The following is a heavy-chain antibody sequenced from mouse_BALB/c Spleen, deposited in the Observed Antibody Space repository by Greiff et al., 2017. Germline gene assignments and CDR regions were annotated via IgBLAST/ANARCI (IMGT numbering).Heavy chain of an antibody. J-gene: IGHJ2*01. CDR2: ISSGGST. CDR3: AREGGYDPFFDY. CDR1: GFTFSSYA. D-gene: IGHD2-3*01. Sequence: EVKLMESGGGLVKPGGSLKLSCAASGFTFSSYAMSWVRQTPEKRLEWVASISSGGSTYYPDSVKGRFTISRDNARNILYLQMSSLRSEDTAMYYCAREGGYDPFFDYWGQGTTLTVSS. V-gene: IGHV5-6-5*01.